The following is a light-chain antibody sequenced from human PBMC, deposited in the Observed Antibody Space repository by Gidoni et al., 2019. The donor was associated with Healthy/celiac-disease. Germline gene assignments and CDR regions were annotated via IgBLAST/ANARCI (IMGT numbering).Light chain of an antibody. CDR3: QSYDSSLSGFYV. V-gene: IGLV1-40*01. Sequence: SVLTQPPSVSGAPGQRVTISCTGSSSNIGAGYDVHWYQQLPGTAPKLLIYGNSNRPSVVPDRFSGSKSGTSASLAITGLQAEDEADYYCQSYDSSLSGFYVFGTGTKVTVL. CDR2: GNS. J-gene: IGLJ1*01. CDR1: SSNIGAGYD.